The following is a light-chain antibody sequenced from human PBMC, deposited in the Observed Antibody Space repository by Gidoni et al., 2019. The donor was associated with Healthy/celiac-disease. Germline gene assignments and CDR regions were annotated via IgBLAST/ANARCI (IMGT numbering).Light chain of an antibody. CDR2: DAS. V-gene: IGKV1-5*01. CDR1: QSISSW. CDR3: QQYNSYPWM. J-gene: IGKJ1*01. Sequence: DIQMTQSPSTLSASVGDRVTITCRASQSISSWLAWYQQKPGKAPKLLIYDASSLESGVPSRISGSGACTEFTTTISSLQPDDYATYYCQQYNSYPWMFGQGTKVEIK.